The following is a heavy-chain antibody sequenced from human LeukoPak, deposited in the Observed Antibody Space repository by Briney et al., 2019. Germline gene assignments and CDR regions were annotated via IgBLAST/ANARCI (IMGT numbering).Heavy chain of an antibody. CDR2: INPSGGST. V-gene: IGHV1-46*01. D-gene: IGHD2-15*01. CDR1: GYTFTSYY. J-gene: IGHJ4*02. CDR3: ARDGGSTVELPPPAPDY. Sequence: ASVKVSCKASGYTFTSYYMHWVRQAPGQGLEWMGIINPSGGSTSYAQKFQGRVTMTRDTSTSTVYMELSSLRSDDTAVYYCARDGGSTVELPPPAPDYWGREPWSPSPQ.